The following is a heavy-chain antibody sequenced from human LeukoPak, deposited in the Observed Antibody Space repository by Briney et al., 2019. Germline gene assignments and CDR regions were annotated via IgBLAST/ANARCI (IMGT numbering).Heavy chain of an antibody. D-gene: IGHD3-3*01. CDR3: ARDPGSGYFL. CDR2: ISNDGITR. V-gene: IGHV3-30*04. CDR1: GFTFNQYV. Sequence: PGGSLRLSCAASGFTFNQYVIHWARQAPGKGLEWVAVISNDGITRFYATSVKGRCTISRDDSKNTVYLQMNSLRAEDTAVYYCARDPGSGYFLWGQGTTVTVSS. J-gene: IGHJ6*02.